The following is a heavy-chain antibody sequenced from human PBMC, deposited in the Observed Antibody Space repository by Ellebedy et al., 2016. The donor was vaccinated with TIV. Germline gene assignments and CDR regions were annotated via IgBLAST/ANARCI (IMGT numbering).Heavy chain of an antibody. CDR2: IFQSGST. Sequence: SETLSLTXAVSAASVSSGDHAWSWIRQPPGKGLEWIAYIFQSGSTHSNPSLSSRVTLSVDKSKNQFSLELTSMTAADTAVYYCARGGYGAGYYFYYYMDVWGKGTTVTVSS. CDR3: ARGGYGAGYYFYYYMDV. V-gene: IGHV4-30-2*01. D-gene: IGHD3-10*01. CDR1: AASVSSGDHA. J-gene: IGHJ6*03.